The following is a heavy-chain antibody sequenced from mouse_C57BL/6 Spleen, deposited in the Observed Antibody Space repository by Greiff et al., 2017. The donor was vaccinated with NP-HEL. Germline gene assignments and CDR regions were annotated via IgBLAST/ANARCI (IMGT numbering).Heavy chain of an antibody. D-gene: IGHD4-1*01. J-gene: IGHJ2*01. CDR2: INPNNGGT. Sequence: VQLQQSGPELVKPGASVKISCKASGYTFTDYYMNWVKQSHGKSLEWIGDINPNNGGTSYNQKFKGKATLTVDKSSSTAYMELRSLTSEDSAVYYCARWASNWDFDYWGQGTTLTVSS. V-gene: IGHV1-26*01. CDR3: ARWASNWDFDY. CDR1: GYTFTDYY.